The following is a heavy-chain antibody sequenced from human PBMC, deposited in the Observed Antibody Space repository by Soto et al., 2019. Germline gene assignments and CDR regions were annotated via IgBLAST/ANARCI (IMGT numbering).Heavy chain of an antibody. Sequence: VKSSDKGCGCSFTSYWIGWVRQMPGKGLEWMGIIYPGDSDTRYSPSFQGQVTISADKSISTAYLQWSSLKASDTAMYYCARSHRSSEFDYWGQGTLVTVSS. CDR3: ARSHRSSEFDY. CDR1: GCSFTSYW. J-gene: IGHJ4*02. CDR2: IYPGDSDT. V-gene: IGHV5-51*01.